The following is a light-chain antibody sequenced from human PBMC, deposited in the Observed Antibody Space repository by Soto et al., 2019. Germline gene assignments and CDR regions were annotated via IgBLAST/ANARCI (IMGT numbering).Light chain of an antibody. CDR3: AAWDASLNVVL. J-gene: IGLJ2*01. CDR2: ANN. CDR1: YSNIGSNA. Sequence: QSVLTQAPSTSGTPGQTVTISCSGVYSNIGSNAVAWYRQVPGSAPKLLIDANNQRPAGVPDRFSGSKSGASASLAISGLQSDDEADFYCAAWDASLNVVLFGGGTKLTVL. V-gene: IGLV1-44*01.